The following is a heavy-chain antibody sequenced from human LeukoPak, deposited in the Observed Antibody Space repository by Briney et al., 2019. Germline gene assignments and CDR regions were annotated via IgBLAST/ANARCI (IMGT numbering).Heavy chain of an antibody. CDR1: GFTFSDYY. J-gene: IGHJ5*02. Sequence: PGGSLRLSCAASGFTFSDYYMTWIRQAPGKGLEWVSHISSSGSTMYYADSVKGRFTISRDNARSSLILQMNSLRDEDTAVYYCARESTRVLLDPWGQGTLVTVSS. D-gene: IGHD2-2*01. V-gene: IGHV3-11*04. CDR2: ISSSGSTM. CDR3: ARESTRVLLDP.